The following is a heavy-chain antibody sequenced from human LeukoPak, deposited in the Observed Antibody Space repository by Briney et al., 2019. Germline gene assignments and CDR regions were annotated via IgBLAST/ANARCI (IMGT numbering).Heavy chain of an antibody. D-gene: IGHD5-18*01. CDR3: ATVSWIQLYRAANAFDI. Sequence: ASVNVSFKVSGYTLTELSMHWVRQAPGKGLEWMGGFDPEDGETIYAQKFQGRVTMTEDTSTDTAYMELSSLRSEDTAVYYCATVSWIQLYRAANAFDIWGQGTMVTVSS. CDR2: FDPEDGET. CDR1: GYTLTELS. V-gene: IGHV1-24*01. J-gene: IGHJ3*02.